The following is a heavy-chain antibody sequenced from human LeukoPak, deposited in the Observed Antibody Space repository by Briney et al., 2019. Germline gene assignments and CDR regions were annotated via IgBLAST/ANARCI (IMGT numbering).Heavy chain of an antibody. CDR3: AKDRSCANDICHGDFDY. CDR2: ISGSGGST. D-gene: IGHD2-8*01. V-gene: IGHV3-23*01. J-gene: IGHJ4*02. CDR1: GFTFSSYA. Sequence: GGSLRLSCAASGFTFSSYAVSWVRQAPGKGLEWVSSISGSGGSTYSTDSVKGRFTISRDNSKNTLYLQMNSLRAEDTALYYCAKDRSCANDICHGDFDYWGQGTLVTVSS.